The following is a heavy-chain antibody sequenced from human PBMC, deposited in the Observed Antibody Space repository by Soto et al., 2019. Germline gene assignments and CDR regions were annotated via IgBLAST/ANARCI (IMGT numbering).Heavy chain of an antibody. J-gene: IGHJ3*02. CDR3: TRQPSFWRWGAFDI. V-gene: IGHV4-39*01. Sequence: QLQLQESGPGLVKPSETLSLTCTVSGGSISSSSYYWGWIRQPPGKGLEWIGSIYYSGSTYYNPSLKSRVTISVDTSKNQFSLKLSSVTAADTAVYYCTRQPSFWRWGAFDIWGQGTMVTVSS. D-gene: IGHD3-3*01. CDR1: GGSISSSSYY. CDR2: IYYSGST.